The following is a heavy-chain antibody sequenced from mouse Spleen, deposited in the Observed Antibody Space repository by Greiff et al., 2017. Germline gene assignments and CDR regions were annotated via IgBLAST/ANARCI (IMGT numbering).Heavy chain of an antibody. D-gene: IGHD2-3*01. J-gene: IGHJ4*01. CDR2: IYPYNGGT. Sequence: EVQRVESGPELVKPGASVKISCKASGYTFTDYNMHWVKQSHGKSLVWIGYIYPYNGGTGYNQKFKSKATLTVDNSSSTAYMELRSLTSEDSAVYYCAGWFHYAMDYWGQGTSVTVSS. V-gene: IGHV1S29*02. CDR1: GYTFTDYN. CDR3: AGWFHYAMDY.